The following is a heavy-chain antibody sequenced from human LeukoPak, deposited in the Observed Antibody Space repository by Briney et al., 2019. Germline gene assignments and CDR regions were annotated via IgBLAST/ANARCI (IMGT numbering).Heavy chain of an antibody. Sequence: SETLSLTCTVSGGSISSGDYYWSWIRQPPGKGLEWIGYIYYSGSTYYNPSLKSRVTISVDTSKNQFSLKLSSVTAADTAVYYCAREWVYGDYTRDERTYNWFDPWGQGTLVTVSS. D-gene: IGHD4-17*01. CDR3: AREWVYGDYTRDERTYNWFDP. J-gene: IGHJ5*02. CDR2: IYYSGST. CDR1: GGSISSGDYY. V-gene: IGHV4-30-4*01.